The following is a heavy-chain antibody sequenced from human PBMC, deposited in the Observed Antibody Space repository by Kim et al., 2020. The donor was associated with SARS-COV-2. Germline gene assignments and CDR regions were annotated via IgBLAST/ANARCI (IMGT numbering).Heavy chain of an antibody. D-gene: IGHD3-3*01. CDR1: GFTFSTYA. CDR3: AKTDRTPLFGVPNNHYYGMYV. Sequence: GGSLRLSCAASGFTFSTYAMNWVRQAPGKGLEWVSSISGAGVNTYYTDSVKGRFTISRDNSRNTLYLQMNSLRAEDTAVYYCAKTDRTPLFGVPNNHYYGMYVWGQGTTVTVSS. J-gene: IGHJ6*02. CDR2: ISGAGVNT. V-gene: IGHV3-23*01.